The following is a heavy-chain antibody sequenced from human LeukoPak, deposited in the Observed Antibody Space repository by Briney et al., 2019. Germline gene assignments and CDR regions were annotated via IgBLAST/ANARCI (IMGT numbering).Heavy chain of an antibody. J-gene: IGHJ6*02. CDR3: AREGSRIKDMDV. V-gene: IGHV3-21*01. D-gene: IGHD2-15*01. CDR2: IGGSGTDR. CDR1: GFTFSTYN. Sequence: PGGSLRLSCAASGFTFSTYNMDWVRQAPGKGLEWVSSIGGSGTDRYHADSVKGRFAISRDNAKDSLYLLMNSLRAEDTAVHYCAREGSRIKDMDVWGQGTTVTVSS.